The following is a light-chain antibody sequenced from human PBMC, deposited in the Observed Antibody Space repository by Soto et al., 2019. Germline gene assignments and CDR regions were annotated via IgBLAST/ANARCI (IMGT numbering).Light chain of an antibody. CDR3: MQGTHWPTT. CDR1: HSLVYSDGNTY. J-gene: IGKJ5*01. Sequence: DVVMTQSPLSLPVTLGQPASIWFKSSHSLVYSDGNTYLNWFQQGRGQSPRRLIYKVSNRDSGVPDRFSGSGSGTDFALKISRVEAEDVGVYYCMQGTHWPTTFGQGTRLEIK. V-gene: IGKV2-30*01. CDR2: KVS.